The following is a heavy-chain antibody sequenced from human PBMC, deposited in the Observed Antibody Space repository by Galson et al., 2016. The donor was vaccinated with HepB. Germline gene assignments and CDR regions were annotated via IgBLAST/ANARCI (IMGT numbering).Heavy chain of an antibody. J-gene: IGHJ4*02. CDR2: IDPRDSYT. CDR3: ARPPYCTNGVCLDY. Sequence: SGAEVKKPGESLRISCKASGYSFTNYWISWVRQMPGKGLEWMGRIDPRDSYTNYGPSFQGHVTISVDLSISTAYLQWSSLKASDTAVYYCARPPYCTNGVCLDYWGQGTLVSVSS. CDR1: GYSFTNYW. V-gene: IGHV5-10-1*01. D-gene: IGHD2-8*01.